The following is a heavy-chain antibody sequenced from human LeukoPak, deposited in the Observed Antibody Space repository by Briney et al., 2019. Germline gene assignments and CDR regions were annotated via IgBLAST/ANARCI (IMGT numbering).Heavy chain of an antibody. CDR3: TREGMGTTFSAWFDP. Sequence: GGSLRLSCAASGFSFSSYGMHWVRQAPGKCLEWVSVISSDGSIDYYADSVRGRFTVSRDNSKNTLYLQVNSLRVEDTAVYYCTREGMGTTFSAWFDPWGQGTLVTVPS. V-gene: IGHV3-30*03. CDR1: GFSFSSYG. J-gene: IGHJ5*02. CDR2: ISSDGSID. D-gene: IGHD1-7*01.